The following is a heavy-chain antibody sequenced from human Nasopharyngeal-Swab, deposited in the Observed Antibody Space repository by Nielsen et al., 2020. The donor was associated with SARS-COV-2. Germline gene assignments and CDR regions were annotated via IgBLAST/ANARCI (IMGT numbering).Heavy chain of an antibody. V-gene: IGHV1-2*02. CDR1: CYTFTDYY. Sequence: ASVLVSCKTSCYTFTDYYIHRVRHVPGRRLEWCVCLNPYSGDTKYAQKFQGRVTVTRDTSRSTAYIELSRLRSDDTAVYYCARDYYDNYDSDYWGQGTLVTVSS. D-gene: IGHD3-22*01. CDR2: LNPYSGDT. CDR3: ARDYYDNYDSDY. J-gene: IGHJ4*02.